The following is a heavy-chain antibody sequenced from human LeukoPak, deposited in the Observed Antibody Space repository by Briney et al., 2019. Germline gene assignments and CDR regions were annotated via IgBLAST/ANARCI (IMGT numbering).Heavy chain of an antibody. CDR3: ARLWFGELSRFDP. Sequence: GGSLRLSCAASGFTVSNNYMSWVRQAPGEGLEWISIIYSGGKTDYADSVKGRFTISRDNSKNTLYLQMNSLRAEDTAVYYCARLWFGELSRFDPWGQGTTVTVSS. CDR1: GFTVSNNY. J-gene: IGHJ6*02. CDR2: IYSGGKT. V-gene: IGHV3-53*01. D-gene: IGHD3-10*01.